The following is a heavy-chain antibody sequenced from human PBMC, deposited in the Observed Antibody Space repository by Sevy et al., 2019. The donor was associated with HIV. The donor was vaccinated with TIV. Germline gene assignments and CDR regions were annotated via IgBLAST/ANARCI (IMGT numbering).Heavy chain of an antibody. V-gene: IGHV3-21*01. CDR3: ASDGFNDAFDI. CDR2: ISSSSSYI. CDR1: GFTFSSYS. J-gene: IGHJ3*02. Sequence: GGSLRLSCAASGFTFSSYSMNWVHQAPGKGLEWVSSISSSSSYIYYADSVKGRFTISRDNAKNSLYLQMNSLRAEDTAVYYCASDGFNDAFDIWGQGTMVTVSS.